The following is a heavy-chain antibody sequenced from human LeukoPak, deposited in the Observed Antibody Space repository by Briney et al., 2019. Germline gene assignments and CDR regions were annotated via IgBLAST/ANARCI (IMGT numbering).Heavy chain of an antibody. Sequence: QPGGSLRLSCVVSGFNFNNREMSWVRQAPGKGLEWVSYISSSGSSKYYADSVKGRFTISRDNAKNSMYLQMNSLRVEDTAVYYCVRDDGAYYQHSMDVWGKGTTVTVSS. V-gene: IGHV3-48*03. CDR1: GFNFNNRE. D-gene: IGHD3-16*01. CDR3: VRDDGAYYQHSMDV. CDR2: ISSSGSSK. J-gene: IGHJ6*03.